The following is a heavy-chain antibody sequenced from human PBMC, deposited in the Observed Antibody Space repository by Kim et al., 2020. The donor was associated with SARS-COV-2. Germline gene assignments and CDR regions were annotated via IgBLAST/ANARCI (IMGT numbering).Heavy chain of an antibody. D-gene: IGHD3-10*01. Sequence: GGSLRLSCAASGFTFDDYGMSWVRQAPGKGLEWVSGINWNGGSTGYADSVKGRFTISRDNAKNSLYLQMNSLRAEDTALYHCARGDYGGGSYYPHYYYYGMDVWGQGTTVTVSS. CDR2: INWNGGST. J-gene: IGHJ6*02. CDR1: GFTFDDYG. CDR3: ARGDYGGGSYYPHYYYYGMDV. V-gene: IGHV3-20*01.